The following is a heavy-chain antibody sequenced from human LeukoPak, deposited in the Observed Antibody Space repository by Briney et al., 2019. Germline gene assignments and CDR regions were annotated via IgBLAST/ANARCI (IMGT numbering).Heavy chain of an antibody. J-gene: IGHJ6*02. CDR3: ARTRRELLWFGEYYYYGMDV. Sequence: NPSETLSLTCNVSGDSISSHYWNWIRQPPGKGLEWIGYVFNSGGTNYDPSLKSRVTMSVDTSKNQFSLELSSVTAADTAVYYCARTRRELLWFGEYYYYGMDVWGLGTTVTVSS. CDR1: GDSISSHY. D-gene: IGHD3-10*01. V-gene: IGHV4-59*11. CDR2: VFNSGGT.